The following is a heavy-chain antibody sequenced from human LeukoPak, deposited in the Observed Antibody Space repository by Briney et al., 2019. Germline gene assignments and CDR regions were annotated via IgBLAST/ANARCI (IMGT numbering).Heavy chain of an antibody. CDR3: AKDGDDILTGYYYYYGMDV. CDR1: GFTLSSYA. Sequence: GGSLRLSCAASGFTLSSYAMSWGRQAPGKGLEWVSAISGSGGSTYYADSVKGRFTISRDNSKKTLYLQMNSLRAEDTAVYYCAKDGDDILTGYYYYYGMDVWGQGTTVTVSS. J-gene: IGHJ6*02. CDR2: ISGSGGST. V-gene: IGHV3-23*01. D-gene: IGHD3-9*01.